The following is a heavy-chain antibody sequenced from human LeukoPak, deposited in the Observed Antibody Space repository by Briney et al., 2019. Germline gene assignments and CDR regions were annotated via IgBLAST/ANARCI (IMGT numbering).Heavy chain of an antibody. CDR2: TYYRSKWYN. CDR1: GDSVSSNSAS. CDR3: ARKESGYYYMDV. D-gene: IGHD3-10*01. Sequence: SQTLSLTCAISGDSVSSNSASWNWIRQSPSGGLEWLGRTYYRSKWYNDYAVSVKGRIIINPDTSKNQFSLQLNSVTPEDTAVYYCARKESGYYYMDVWGKGTTVTVSS. J-gene: IGHJ6*03. V-gene: IGHV6-1*01.